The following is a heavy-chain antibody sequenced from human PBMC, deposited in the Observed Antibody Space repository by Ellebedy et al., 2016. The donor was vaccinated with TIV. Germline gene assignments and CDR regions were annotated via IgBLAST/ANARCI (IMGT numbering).Heavy chain of an antibody. CDR3: ARRNYYDSSGYYYLDY. CDR1: GYSFTNYW. V-gene: IGHV5-51*01. Sequence: GESLKISCQASGYSFTNYWIGWVRQMPGKGLEWMGIIYPGDSDTRYSPSFEGQVTISVDKSISTAYLQWSSLKASDTAMYYCARRNYYDSSGYYYLDYWGQGTLVTVSS. J-gene: IGHJ4*02. CDR2: IYPGDSDT. D-gene: IGHD3-22*01.